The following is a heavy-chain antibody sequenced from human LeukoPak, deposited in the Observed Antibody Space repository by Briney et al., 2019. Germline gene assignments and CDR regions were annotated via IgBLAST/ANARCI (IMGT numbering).Heavy chain of an antibody. V-gene: IGHV4-59*08. Sequence: SETLSLTCTVSGDSISSYYWSWIRQPPGKGLEWIGYIYYSGGTDYNPSLKSRVTISVDTSKNQFSLKLRSVTGADTAVYYCARHVTISGPYDASDIWGQGTMVTVSP. CDR3: ARHVTISGPYDASDI. D-gene: IGHD5-24*01. J-gene: IGHJ3*02. CDR2: IYYSGGT. CDR1: GDSISSYY.